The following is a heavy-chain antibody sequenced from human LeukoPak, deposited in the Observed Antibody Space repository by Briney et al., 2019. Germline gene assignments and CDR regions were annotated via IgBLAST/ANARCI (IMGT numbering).Heavy chain of an antibody. J-gene: IGHJ3*02. D-gene: IGHD2-8*01. Sequence: GGSLRLSCAASGFNFKNYGMHWVRQAPGKGLEWAAMILYGGSNKYHADPVKGRFTISRDNSKNTLYLQLNSLRLEDTAVYFCVRDLHGPFDIWGQGTMVTVSS. CDR2: ILYGGSNK. V-gene: IGHV3-30*03. CDR1: GFNFKNYG. CDR3: VRDLHGPFDI.